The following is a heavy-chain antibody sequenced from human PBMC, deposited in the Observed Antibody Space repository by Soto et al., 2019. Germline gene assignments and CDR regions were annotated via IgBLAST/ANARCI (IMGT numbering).Heavy chain of an antibody. Sequence: SETLSLTCTVSGGSISSYYWSWIRQPPGKGLEWIGYIYYSGSTNYNPSLKSRVTISVDTSKNQFSLKLSSVTAADTAVYYCASGAHGSGSFLFDYWGQGTLVTVSS. V-gene: IGHV4-59*01. CDR3: ASGAHGSGSFLFDY. D-gene: IGHD3-10*01. J-gene: IGHJ4*02. CDR1: GGSISSYY. CDR2: IYYSGST.